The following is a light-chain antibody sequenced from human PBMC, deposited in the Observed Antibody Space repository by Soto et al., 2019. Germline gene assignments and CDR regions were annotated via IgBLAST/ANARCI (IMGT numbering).Light chain of an antibody. CDR1: QSINTW. Sequence: DIQMTHSPSTLSASVGDRVTITFRASQSINTWLAWYQQKPGKAPKFLISDASSLESGVPSRFSGSASGTEFTLTISSLQPDDFATYYCQQYDTYSLTFGEGTKVDIK. CDR2: DAS. J-gene: IGKJ4*01. V-gene: IGKV1-5*03. CDR3: QQYDTYSLT.